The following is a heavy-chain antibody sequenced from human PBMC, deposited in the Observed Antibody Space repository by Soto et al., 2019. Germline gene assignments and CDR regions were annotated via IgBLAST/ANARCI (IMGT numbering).Heavy chain of an antibody. Sequence: QVQLVQSGAEVKKPGSSVKVSCKASGGTFSSYAISWVRQAPGQGLEWMGGIIPIFGTANYAQKFQGRVTITADESTSTAYMELSSLRSEDTGVYYCGHVQWRASRYYYGMDVWGQGTTVTVSS. CDR1: GGTFSSYA. CDR2: IIPIFGTA. J-gene: IGHJ6*02. V-gene: IGHV1-69*01. CDR3: GHVQWRASRYYYGMDV. D-gene: IGHD6-19*01.